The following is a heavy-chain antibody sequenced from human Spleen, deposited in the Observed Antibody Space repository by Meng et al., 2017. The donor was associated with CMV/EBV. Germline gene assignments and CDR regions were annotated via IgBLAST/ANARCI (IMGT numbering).Heavy chain of an antibody. V-gene: IGHV3-7*03. CDR3: GRGRYVSGWYDY. D-gene: IGHD6-19*01. CDR2: VKQDGSET. J-gene: IGHJ4*02. Sequence: GESLKISCAASGFSFSTYTMNWVRQAPGKGLEWVANVKQDGSETHYVDSVKGRFTISRDNAKNSLYLQMNSLRAEDTAVYYCGRGRYVSGWYDYWGPGTLVTVSS. CDR1: GFSFSTYT.